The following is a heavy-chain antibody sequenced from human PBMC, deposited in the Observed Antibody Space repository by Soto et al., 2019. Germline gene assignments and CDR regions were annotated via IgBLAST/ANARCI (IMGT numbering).Heavy chain of an antibody. J-gene: IGHJ4*02. D-gene: IGHD3-22*01. V-gene: IGHV3-49*03. CDR1: GFTFGAYA. CDR2: IRSKAYGGTT. CDR3: TKVRADYYDSSGPNY. Sequence: GGSLRLSCTASGFTFGAYAMSWFRQAPGKGLEWVGVIRSKAYGGTTEYAASVKGRFTISRDDSKSIAYLQMNSLKTEDTAVYYWTKVRADYYDSSGPNYRRQGTLVSVSA.